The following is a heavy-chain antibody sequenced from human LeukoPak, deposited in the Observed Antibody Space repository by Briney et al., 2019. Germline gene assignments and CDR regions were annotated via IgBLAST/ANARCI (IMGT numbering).Heavy chain of an antibody. CDR2: ISTSSSSK. D-gene: IGHD3-9*01. CDR1: GFTFSSYS. CDR3: ARWDDLFLIDF. Sequence: GGSLRLSCAASGFTFSSYSMSWVRQAPGKGLEWVSSISTSSSSKYYADSVKGRFTVSRDNAKNSLDLQMNSLRAEDTAVYYCARWDDLFLIDFWGQGTLVTVSS. J-gene: IGHJ4*02. V-gene: IGHV3-21*01.